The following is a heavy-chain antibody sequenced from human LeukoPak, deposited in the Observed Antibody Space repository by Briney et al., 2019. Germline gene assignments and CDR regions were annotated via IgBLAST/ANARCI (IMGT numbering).Heavy chain of an antibody. D-gene: IGHD6-6*01. CDR2: INPNSGGT. V-gene: IGHV1-2*02. CDR3: ARHFAYSSSSYFDY. CDR1: GYTFTGYY. Sequence: ASVKVSCKASGYTFTGYYMHWVRQAPGKGLEWMGWINPNSGGTNYAQKFQGRVTMTRDTSISTAYMELSRLRSDDTAVYYCARHFAYSSSSYFDYWGQGSLVTVSS. J-gene: IGHJ4*02.